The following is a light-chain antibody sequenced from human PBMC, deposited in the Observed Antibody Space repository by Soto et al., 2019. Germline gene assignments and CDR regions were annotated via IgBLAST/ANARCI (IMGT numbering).Light chain of an antibody. CDR1: QFLSSY. CDR2: GAS. Sequence: EVVLTQSPVTLSLSPGERASLSCRASQFLSSYSAWYQQKPGQTPRLLIYGASSRARGIPDRFTGSGSGTDFILTISRLEPEDFAVYYCQQYGSSPRTFGQGTKVDIK. J-gene: IGKJ1*01. V-gene: IGKV3-20*01. CDR3: QQYGSSPRT.